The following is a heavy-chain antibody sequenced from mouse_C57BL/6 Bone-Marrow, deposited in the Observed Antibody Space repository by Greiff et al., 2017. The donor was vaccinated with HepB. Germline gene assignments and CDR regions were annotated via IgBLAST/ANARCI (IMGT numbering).Heavy chain of an antibody. D-gene: IGHD1-1*01. CDR2: IDPSDSYI. CDR1: GYTFTSYW. CDR3: AKGDGYAMDY. V-gene: IGHV1-69*01. J-gene: IGHJ4*01. Sequence: QVQLQQSGAELVMPGASVKLSCKASGYTFTSYWMHWVKQRPGQGLEWIGEIDPSDSYINYNQKCKGKSTLTVDKSSSTAYMQLSSLTSEDSAVYYCAKGDGYAMDYWGQGTSVTVSS.